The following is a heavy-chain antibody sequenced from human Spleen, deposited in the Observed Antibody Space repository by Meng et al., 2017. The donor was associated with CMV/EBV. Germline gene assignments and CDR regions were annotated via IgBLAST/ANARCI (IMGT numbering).Heavy chain of an antibody. V-gene: IGHV1-2*02. Sequence: ASVKVSCKASGYNFTGYYMHWVRQAPGQGLEWMGWINPNSGGTTYAQKFQGRVTMTGDTSITTAYMEVSRLRSDDMAVYYCARVKRYCTGVSCSSTGYYGMDVWGQGTTVTVSS. CDR2: INPNSGGT. CDR3: ARVKRYCTGVSCSSTGYYGMDV. J-gene: IGHJ6*02. CDR1: GYNFTGYY. D-gene: IGHD2-15*01.